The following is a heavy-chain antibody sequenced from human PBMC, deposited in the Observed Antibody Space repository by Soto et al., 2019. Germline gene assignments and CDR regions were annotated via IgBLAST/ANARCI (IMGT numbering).Heavy chain of an antibody. CDR2: ISYDGSNK. CDR1: GFTFSSYA. CDR3: ARVPNSIRDVVVTAIRYYYYGMDV. V-gene: IGHV3-30-3*01. J-gene: IGHJ6*02. D-gene: IGHD2-21*02. Sequence: GGSLRLSCAASGFTFSSYAMHWVRQAPGKGLEWVAVISYDGSNKYYADSVKGRFTISRDNSKNTLYLQMNSLRAEDTAVYYCARVPNSIRDVVVTAIRYYYYGMDVWGQGTTVTVSS.